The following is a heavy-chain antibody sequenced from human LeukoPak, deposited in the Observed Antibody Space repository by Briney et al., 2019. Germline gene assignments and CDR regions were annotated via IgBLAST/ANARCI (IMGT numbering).Heavy chain of an antibody. CDR1: GGSISSSSYY. CDR3: ARHVDVVVVAATGPWFDP. J-gene: IGHJ5*02. CDR2: IYYSGSP. V-gene: IGHV4-39*01. Sequence: SETLSLTCTVSGGSISSSSYYWGWIRQPPGKGLEWIGSIYYSGSPYYNPSLKSRVTISVDTSKNQFSLKLSSVTAADTAVYYCARHVDVVVVAATGPWFDPWGQGTLVTVSS. D-gene: IGHD2-15*01.